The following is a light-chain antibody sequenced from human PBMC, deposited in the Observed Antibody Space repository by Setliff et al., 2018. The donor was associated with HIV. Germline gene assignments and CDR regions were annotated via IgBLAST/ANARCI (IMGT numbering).Light chain of an antibody. J-gene: IGLJ2*01. CDR2: DVS. CDR1: SSDAGGYNY. Sequence: QSALTQPASVSGSPGQSITISCTGTSSDAGGYNYVSWYQQHPGKAPKHMIYDVSNRPSGVSNRFSGSKSGNTASLTISGLQAEDEADYYCSSYTSSSTLVVFGGGTQLTVL. CDR3: SSYTSSSTLVV. V-gene: IGLV2-14*03.